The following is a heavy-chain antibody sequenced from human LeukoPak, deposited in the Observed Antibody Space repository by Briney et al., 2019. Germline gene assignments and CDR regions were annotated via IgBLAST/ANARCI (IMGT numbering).Heavy chain of an antibody. J-gene: IGHJ5*02. CDR3: ARGPAVGNWFDP. Sequence: PGGSLRLSCAASGFTFSDYYMSWLRQAPGKGLEWVSYISSSSSYTNYADSVKGRFTISRDNDKNSLYLQMNSLRAEDTAVYYCARGPAVGNWFDPWGQGTLVTVSS. V-gene: IGHV3-11*06. CDR1: GFTFSDYY. CDR2: ISSSSSYT.